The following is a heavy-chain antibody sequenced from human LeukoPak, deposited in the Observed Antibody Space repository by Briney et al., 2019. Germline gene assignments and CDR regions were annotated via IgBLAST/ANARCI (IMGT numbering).Heavy chain of an antibody. CDR1: GYTFTSYY. V-gene: IGHV1-46*01. CDR3: ARDNSVGDIAWWFDP. D-gene: IGHD3-16*02. Sequence: GASVKVSCKASGYTFTSYYIHWVRQAPGQGLEWMGIINPSGGSTNYAQKFQDRVTMTRDMSTSTVYMELSSLRSEDTAVYYCARDNSVGDIAWWFDPWGQGTLVTVSS. CDR2: INPSGGST. J-gene: IGHJ5*02.